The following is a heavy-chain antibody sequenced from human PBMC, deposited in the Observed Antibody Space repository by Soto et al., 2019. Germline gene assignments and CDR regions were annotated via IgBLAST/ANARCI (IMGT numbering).Heavy chain of an antibody. Sequence: ASVKVSCKTSGYMFPSYGISWVRQAPGQGLEWMGWISTYNGKTKYAQGLQGRVTMTTDTATTTAYMELRSLRSDDTAVYYCARSTTVGTPPFDHWGQGTLVTVSS. D-gene: IGHD1-1*01. CDR2: ISTYNGKT. CDR1: GYMFPSYG. V-gene: IGHV1-18*04. CDR3: ARSTTVGTPPFDH. J-gene: IGHJ4*02.